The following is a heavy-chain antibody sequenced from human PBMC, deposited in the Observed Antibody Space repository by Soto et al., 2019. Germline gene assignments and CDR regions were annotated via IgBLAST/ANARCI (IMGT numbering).Heavy chain of an antibody. Sequence: GGSLRLSCKASGFMFNNSAMTWVRQAPGQGLQWVASVSDNGGSRGGTYYADSVKGRFTISRDNSKNTLYLQLDSLTGADTAVYYCARAKAVVIAALGIWGQGTMVTVSS. CDR3: ARAKAVVIAALGI. D-gene: IGHD2-21*01. CDR2: VSDNGGSRGGT. J-gene: IGHJ3*02. CDR1: GFMFNNSA. V-gene: IGHV3-23*01.